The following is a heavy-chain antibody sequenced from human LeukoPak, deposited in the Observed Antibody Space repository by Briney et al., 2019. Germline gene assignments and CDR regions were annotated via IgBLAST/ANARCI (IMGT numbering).Heavy chain of an antibody. V-gene: IGHV4-39*07. CDR3: ASRILTGRRRDA. CDR1: GDSVNSFNYY. Sequence: SETLSLTCVVSGDSVNSFNYYWGWIRQPPGKGLEWIGEINHSGSTNYNPSLKSRVTISVDTSKNQFSLKLSSVTAADTAVYYCASRILTGRRRDAWGQGTLVTVSS. D-gene: IGHD7-27*01. J-gene: IGHJ5*02. CDR2: INHSGST.